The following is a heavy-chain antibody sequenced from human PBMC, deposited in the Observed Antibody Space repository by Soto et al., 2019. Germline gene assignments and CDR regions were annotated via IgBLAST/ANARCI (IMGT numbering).Heavy chain of an antibody. CDR2: IYYRGNT. CDR1: GDSINSDNYY. CDR3: ARLEGLATISYYFDY. D-gene: IGHD3-9*01. J-gene: IGHJ4*02. V-gene: IGHV4-39*01. Sequence: QLQLQESGPGLVKPSETLSLTCSVSGDSINSDNYYWGWIRQPPGKGLEWIGSIYYRGNTYYNPSLKNQVTLSLEKSKSQFPLKLNSVTAADSAVYFCARLEGLATISYYFDYWGQGTLVTVSS.